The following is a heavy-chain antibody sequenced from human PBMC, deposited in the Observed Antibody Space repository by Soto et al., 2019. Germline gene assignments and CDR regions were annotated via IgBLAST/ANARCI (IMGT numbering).Heavy chain of an antibody. D-gene: IGHD2-2*02. Sequence: QVQLVQSGAEVKTPGSSLKVSCTVSGSRFSNYVISWVRQAPGHGLEWLGRIIPIFNATQYAQRFQGRVTITADKSKNTASLELSSLRSDDTAVYYCAREGRGKKAGYNGLVSLGYWGQGNLVTVSS. CDR2: IIPIFNAT. CDR3: AREGRGKKAGYNGLVSLGY. V-gene: IGHV1-69*06. CDR1: GSRFSNYV. J-gene: IGHJ4*02.